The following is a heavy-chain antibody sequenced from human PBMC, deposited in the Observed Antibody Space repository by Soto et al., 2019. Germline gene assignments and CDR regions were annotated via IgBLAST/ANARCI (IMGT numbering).Heavy chain of an antibody. Sequence: GSLRLSCAASGFTFSSYSMNWVRQAPGRGLEWVSSISSSSSYIYYADSVKGRFTISRDNAKNSLYLQMNSLRAEDTAVYYCARVPQTELYYDGTRALDYWGQGTLVTVSS. CDR1: GFTFSSYS. CDR2: ISSSSSYI. CDR3: ARVPQTELYYDGTRALDY. J-gene: IGHJ4*02. V-gene: IGHV3-21*01. D-gene: IGHD3-22*01.